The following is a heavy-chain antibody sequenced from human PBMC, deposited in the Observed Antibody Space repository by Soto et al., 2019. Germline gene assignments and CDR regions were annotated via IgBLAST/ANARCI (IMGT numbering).Heavy chain of an antibody. D-gene: IGHD4-17*01. CDR3: ARAKDYGDSYYGMDV. CDR2: ISAYSGNT. V-gene: IGHV1-18*01. CDR1: GYTFTSYG. J-gene: IGHJ6*02. Sequence: GASVKVSCKASGYTFTSYGISWVRQAPGQGLEWMGWISAYSGNTNYAQKLQGRVTTTTDTSTSTAYMELRSLRSDDTAVYYCARAKDYGDSYYGMDVWGQGTTVTVSS.